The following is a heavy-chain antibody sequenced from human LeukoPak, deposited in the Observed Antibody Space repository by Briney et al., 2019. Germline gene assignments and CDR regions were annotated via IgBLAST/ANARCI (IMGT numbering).Heavy chain of an antibody. CDR1: GFTVSSNY. Sequence: GGSLRLSCAASGFTVSSNYMSWVRQAPGKGLEWVSVIYSGGSTYYADSVKGRFTISRDNSNNTLYLQMNSLRAEDTAVYYCAKVLPIYFGPSSWFDPWGQGTLVTVSS. V-gene: IGHV3-53*01. D-gene: IGHD3-3*01. CDR3: AKVLPIYFGPSSWFDP. J-gene: IGHJ5*02. CDR2: IYSGGST.